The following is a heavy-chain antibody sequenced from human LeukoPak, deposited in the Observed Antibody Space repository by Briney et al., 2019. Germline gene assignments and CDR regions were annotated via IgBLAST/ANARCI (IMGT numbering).Heavy chain of an antibody. CDR2: ISGSGGST. J-gene: IGHJ4*02. V-gene: IGHV3-23*01. CDR1: GFTFSSYA. Sequence: GGSLRLSCAASGFTFSSYAMSWVRQAPGKGLEWVSAISGSGGSTYYADSVKGRFTISRDNSKNTLHLQMNSLRAEDTAVYYCDVVVVTATTQFDYWGQGTLVTVSS. D-gene: IGHD2-21*02. CDR3: DVVVVTATTQFDY.